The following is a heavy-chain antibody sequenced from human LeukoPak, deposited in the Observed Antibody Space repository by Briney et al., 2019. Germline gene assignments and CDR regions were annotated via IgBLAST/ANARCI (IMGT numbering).Heavy chain of an antibody. CDR2: IYPGDSDT. CDR3: ARSSSSYVTSLDS. J-gene: IGHJ4*02. CDR1: GYSFTSYW. D-gene: IGHD6-13*01. Sequence: GESLQISFKGSGYSFTSYWIGWVRQMPGKGLEWMGIIYPGDSDTRYIPSFQGQVTISADKSISTAYLQWSSLKASDTAMYYCARSSSSYVTSLDSWGQGPLGTVSS. V-gene: IGHV5-51*01.